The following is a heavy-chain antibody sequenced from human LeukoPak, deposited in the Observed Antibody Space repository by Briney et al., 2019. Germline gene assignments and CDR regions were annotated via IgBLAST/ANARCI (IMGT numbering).Heavy chain of an antibody. V-gene: IGHV3-66*02. Sequence: GGSLRLSCAASGFTVSSNFMSWVRQAPGKGLECVSVIYSGGSTYYADSVKGRFTISGDNSKNTLYLQMNSLRPEDTAVYYCARGSRNVYFDYWGQGTLVTVSS. CDR2: IYSGGST. D-gene: IGHD2-8*01. J-gene: IGHJ4*02. CDR1: GFTVSSNF. CDR3: ARGSRNVYFDY.